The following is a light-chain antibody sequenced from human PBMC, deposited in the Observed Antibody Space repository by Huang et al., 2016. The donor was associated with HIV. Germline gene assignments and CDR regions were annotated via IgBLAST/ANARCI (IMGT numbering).Light chain of an antibody. J-gene: IGKJ2*01. V-gene: IGKV1-39*01. CDR2: GAS. CDR1: QSINKY. Sequence: DIQMTQSPSSLSASVGDRVIISCRASQSINKYLNWYQQRPGKAPKLLIYGASTLQRGGSSRFSGSVSGTDCTLTIGSLQPEDAATYYCQQSYKAPRTFGQGTLLEI. CDR3: QQSYKAPRT.